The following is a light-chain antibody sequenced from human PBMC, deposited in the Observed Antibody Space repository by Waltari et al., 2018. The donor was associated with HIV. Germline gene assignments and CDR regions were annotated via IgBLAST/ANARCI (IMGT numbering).Light chain of an antibody. CDR2: KDH. CDR3: QSSDSSGAYWV. Sequence: SFQLTQPPSVSVSPGQTARITCSGETLPRQYVFWYQQRPGQAPVLVIYKDHERPSGIPERFSGSTSGTTVALTISGVQPEDEADYYCQSSDSSGAYWVFGGGTKLTVL. CDR1: TLPRQY. V-gene: IGLV3-25*03. J-gene: IGLJ3*02.